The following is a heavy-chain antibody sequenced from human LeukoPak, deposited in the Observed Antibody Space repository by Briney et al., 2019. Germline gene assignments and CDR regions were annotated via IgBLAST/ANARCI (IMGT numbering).Heavy chain of an antibody. V-gene: IGHV3-11*04. CDR1: GFTFSVYY. CDR3: ARARGHYYDSSGAWYFDL. CDR2: ISSSGSTI. D-gene: IGHD3-22*01. Sequence: GGSLRLSCAASGFTFSVYYMSCIRQAPGRGLEWVSYISSSGSTIYYAHSVKGRFTITRDNAKNSLYLQMYSLRAEDTAVYYCARARGHYYDSSGAWYFDLWGRGTLVTVSS. J-gene: IGHJ2*01.